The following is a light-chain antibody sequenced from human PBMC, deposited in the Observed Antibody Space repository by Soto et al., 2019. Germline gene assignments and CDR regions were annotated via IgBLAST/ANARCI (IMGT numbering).Light chain of an antibody. CDR3: SSHTSSSTIMV. CDR2: DVS. J-gene: IGLJ2*01. CDR1: SSDVGGYNY. V-gene: IGLV2-14*01. Sequence: QSALTQPASVSGSPGQSITISCTGTSSDVGGYNYVSWYQQHPGKAPKLMIYDVSNRPSGVSNRFSGSKSGNTASLTISGLQAEDEADYYCSSHTSSSTIMVFGGGTKLTVL.